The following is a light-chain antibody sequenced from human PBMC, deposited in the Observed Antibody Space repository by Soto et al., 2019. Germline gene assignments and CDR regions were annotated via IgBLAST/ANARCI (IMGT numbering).Light chain of an antibody. V-gene: IGKV3-11*01. J-gene: IGKJ2*01. CDR3: QQRSNWPPS. Sequence: EIVLTQSPATLSLSPGERATLSCRASQSVSSYLAWYQQKPGQAPRLLIYDASNRATGIPARFSGSGCGTDFTLTISSLEPEYFAVYYCQQRSNWPPSFGQGTKLYIK. CDR1: QSVSSY. CDR2: DAS.